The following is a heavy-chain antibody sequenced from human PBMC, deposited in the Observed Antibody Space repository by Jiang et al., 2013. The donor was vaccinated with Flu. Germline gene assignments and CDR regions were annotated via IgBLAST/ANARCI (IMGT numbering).Heavy chain of an antibody. Sequence: PGLVKPSQTLSLTCIVSGDSISNGSYYWSWLRQPAGKGLEWIGRLYSSGNTNYNPSLKSRLTISLDTSKNQFSLKLTSVTAADTAVYYCARWSTFRFDPWGQGTLVTVSS. V-gene: IGHV4-61*02. CDR3: ARWSTFRFDP. J-gene: IGHJ5*02. CDR2: LYSSGNT. D-gene: IGHD5/OR15-5a*01. CDR1: GDSISNGSYY.